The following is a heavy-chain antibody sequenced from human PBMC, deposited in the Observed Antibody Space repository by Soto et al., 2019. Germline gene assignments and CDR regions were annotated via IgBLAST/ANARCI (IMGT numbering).Heavy chain of an antibody. D-gene: IGHD2-2*01. CDR2: ISSSSSYI. CDR3: ARTPGFLGYCSSTSCPYGMDV. J-gene: IGHJ6*02. V-gene: IGHV3-21*01. Sequence: DVQLVESGGGLVKPGGSLRLSCAASGFTFSIYSMNWVRQASGKRLEWVSSISSSSSYIYYADSVKGRFTISRDNAKNSLYLQMNSLRAEDTAVYYCARTPGFLGYCSSTSCPYGMDVWGQGTTVTVSS. CDR1: GFTFSIYS.